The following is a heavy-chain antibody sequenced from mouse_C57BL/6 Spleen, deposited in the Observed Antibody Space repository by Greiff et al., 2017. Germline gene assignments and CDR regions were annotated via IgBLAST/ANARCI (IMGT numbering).Heavy chain of an antibody. Sequence: QVQLQQPGAELVKPGASVKLSCKASGYTFTSYWMQWVKQRPGQGLEWIGEIDPSDSYTNYNQKFKGKATLTVDTSSSTAYMQLSSLTSEDSAVYYCARNYYGNSYFDYWGQGTTLTVSS. V-gene: IGHV1-50*01. D-gene: IGHD2-1*01. J-gene: IGHJ2*01. CDR3: ARNYYGNSYFDY. CDR1: GYTFTSYW. CDR2: IDPSDSYT.